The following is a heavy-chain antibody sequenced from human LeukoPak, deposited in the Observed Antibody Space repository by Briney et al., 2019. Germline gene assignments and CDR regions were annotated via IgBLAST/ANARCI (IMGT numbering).Heavy chain of an antibody. CDR2: ISNDGSNK. CDR1: GFTFSTYG. V-gene: IGHV3-30*03. Sequence: GRSLRLSCAASGFTFSTYGMHWVRQAPGKGLEWVAVISNDGSNKLYGDSVKGRFTISRDNSKNTLYLQMNSLRAEDTAVYYCARSDVDMAAWGQGTLVTVSS. CDR3: ARSDVDMAA. J-gene: IGHJ5*02. D-gene: IGHD5-12*01.